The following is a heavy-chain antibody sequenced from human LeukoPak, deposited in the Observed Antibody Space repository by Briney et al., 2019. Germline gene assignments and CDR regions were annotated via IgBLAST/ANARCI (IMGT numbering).Heavy chain of an antibody. Sequence: GASVKVSCKASGGTFSSYAISWVRQATGQGLEWIGRIIPIFGTAKYAQKFRGRVTITTDESTSTAYTELSSLRSEDTAVYYCAREDSRGWSQFDYWGQGTLVTVSS. V-gene: IGHV1-69*05. CDR1: GGTFSSYA. D-gene: IGHD6-19*01. CDR3: AREDSRGWSQFDY. J-gene: IGHJ4*02. CDR2: IIPIFGTA.